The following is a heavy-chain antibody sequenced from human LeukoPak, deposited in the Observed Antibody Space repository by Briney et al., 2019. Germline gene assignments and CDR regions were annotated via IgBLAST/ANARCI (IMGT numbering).Heavy chain of an antibody. D-gene: IGHD3-22*01. V-gene: IGHV3-23*01. CDR1: GLTFNNYA. CDR2: ISGRGGTT. J-gene: IGHJ4*02. CDR3: AKEEKDFYDSSGYYPIDY. Sequence: GGSLRLSCAAAGLTFNNYAMTWVRQAPGKGPEWVASISGRGGTTDYADSVKGRFTISGDNSQNTLYLQMNSLRAEDTAVYYCAKEEKDFYDSSGYYPIDYWGQGTLVTVSS.